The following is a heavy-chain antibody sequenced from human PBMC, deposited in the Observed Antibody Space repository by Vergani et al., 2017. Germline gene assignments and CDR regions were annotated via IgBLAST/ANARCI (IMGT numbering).Heavy chain of an antibody. Sequence: QVQLVESGGGVVQPGGSLRLSCAASGFTFSSYGIHWVRQAPGKGLEWVAFIRNDGSNKYYADSVKGRFTISRENSKNTLYLQMNSLGAEATAVYYCAYTRDGYNDWGQGTLVTVSS. CDR3: AYTRDGYND. CDR1: GFTFSSYG. J-gene: IGHJ4*02. D-gene: IGHD5-24*01. V-gene: IGHV3-30*02. CDR2: IRNDGSNK.